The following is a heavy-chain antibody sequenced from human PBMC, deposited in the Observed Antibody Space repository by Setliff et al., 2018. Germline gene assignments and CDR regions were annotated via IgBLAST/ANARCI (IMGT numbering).Heavy chain of an antibody. CDR2: INTNTGNP. CDR3: ARSPGTDDLY. V-gene: IGHV7-4-1*02. CDR1: GYTFNNYA. Sequence: ASVKVSCKASGYTFNNYAMNWVRQAPGQGLEWMGWINTNTGNPTYAPCFTGRFVFSLDTSVNTAQLQFSSLTAEDTAVYYCARSPGTDDLYWGQGTLVTVSS. D-gene: IGHD1-1*01. J-gene: IGHJ4*02.